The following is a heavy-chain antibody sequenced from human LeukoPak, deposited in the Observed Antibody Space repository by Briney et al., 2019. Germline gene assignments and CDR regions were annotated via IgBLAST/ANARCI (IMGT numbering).Heavy chain of an antibody. D-gene: IGHD4-17*01. V-gene: IGHV3-53*01. Sequence: HPGGSLRLSCAASGFTVSSNYMSWVRQAPGKGLEWVPVIYSGGSTYYADSVKGRFTISRDNSKNTLYLQMNSLRAEDTAVYYCARDLGDPFDYWGQGTLVTVSS. CDR3: ARDLGDPFDY. CDR1: GFTVSSNY. J-gene: IGHJ4*02. CDR2: IYSGGST.